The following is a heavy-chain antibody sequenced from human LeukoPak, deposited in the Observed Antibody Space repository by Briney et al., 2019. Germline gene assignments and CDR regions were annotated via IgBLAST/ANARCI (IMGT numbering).Heavy chain of an antibody. CDR1: GFTFSSYA. J-gene: IGHJ4*02. D-gene: IGHD6-6*01. Sequence: GGSLRLSCAASGFTFSSYAMSWVRQAPGKGLEWVSAISGSGGNTYNADSVRDRFTISRDNSKNTLYLQMSSLGADDTAVYYCAKDHGSSPDYFDYWGQGTLVTVSS. CDR3: AKDHGSSPDYFDY. V-gene: IGHV3-23*01. CDR2: ISGSGGNT.